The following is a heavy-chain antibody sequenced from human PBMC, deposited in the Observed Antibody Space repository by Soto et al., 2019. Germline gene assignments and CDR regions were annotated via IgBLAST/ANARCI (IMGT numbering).Heavy chain of an antibody. CDR1: GGSISSGGYY. CDR2: IYYSGST. Sequence: QVQLQESGPGLVKPSQTLSLTCTVSGGSISSGGYYWSWIRQHPGKGLEWIGYIYYSGSTYYNPSLNSRVTISVDTSKNQFSLKLSSVTAADTAVYYCARSGYSYGPNPLLYWGQGTLVTVSS. J-gene: IGHJ4*02. V-gene: IGHV4-31*03. CDR3: ARSGYSYGPNPLLY. D-gene: IGHD5-18*01.